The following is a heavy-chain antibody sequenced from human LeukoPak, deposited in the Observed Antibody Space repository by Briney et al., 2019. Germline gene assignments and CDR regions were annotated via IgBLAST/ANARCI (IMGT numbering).Heavy chain of an antibody. V-gene: IGHV3-23*01. Sequence: AGGSLRLSCAASGFTFSSYAMSWVRQASGKGLEWVSAISGSGGSTYYADSVKGRFTISRDNSKNTLYLQMNSLRAEDTAVYYCATQWERYSPPSDYWGQGTLVTVSS. CDR3: ATQWERYSPPSDY. D-gene: IGHD1-26*01. J-gene: IGHJ4*02. CDR2: ISGSGGST. CDR1: GFTFSSYA.